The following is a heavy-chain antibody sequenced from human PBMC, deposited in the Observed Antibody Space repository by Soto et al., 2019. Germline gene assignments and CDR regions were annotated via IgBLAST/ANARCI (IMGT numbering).Heavy chain of an antibody. CDR1: GFTFNNFA. Sequence: LRLSCAASGFTFNNFAMHWVRQAPGKGLEWVAVISYDGGDKYYADSVKGRFTISRDNSKNTMYMQMNGLRAEDTAVYYCARDLSTGAADYHFAYWGQGAIVTLSS. CDR3: ARDLSTGAADYHFAY. CDR2: ISYDGGDK. V-gene: IGHV3-30*03. D-gene: IGHD6-13*01. J-gene: IGHJ4*02.